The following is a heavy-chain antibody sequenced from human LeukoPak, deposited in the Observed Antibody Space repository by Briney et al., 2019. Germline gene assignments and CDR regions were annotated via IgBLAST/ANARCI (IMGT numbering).Heavy chain of an antibody. Sequence: GGSLRLSCAASGFTFSSYLMSWVRQAPGKGLEWVANIKQDGSEKYYVDSVKGRFTISRDNAKNSLYLQMNSLRAEDTAVYYCARDGLRYSINWFDPWGQGTLVTVSS. CDR1: GFTFSSYL. CDR3: ARDGLRYSINWFDP. D-gene: IGHD3-9*01. J-gene: IGHJ5*02. CDR2: IKQDGSEK. V-gene: IGHV3-7*01.